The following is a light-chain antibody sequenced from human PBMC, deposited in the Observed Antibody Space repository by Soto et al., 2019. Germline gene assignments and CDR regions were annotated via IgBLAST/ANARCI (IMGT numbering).Light chain of an antibody. Sequence: DIQMTQSPSTLSASVGARVTITCRASQSISSWLAWYQQQPGKAPKLLIYDASSLESGVPSRFSGSGSGTEFTLTISSLQPDDFATYYCQQYNSYSPWTFGQGTKVDIK. J-gene: IGKJ1*01. CDR3: QQYNSYSPWT. V-gene: IGKV1-5*01. CDR2: DAS. CDR1: QSISSW.